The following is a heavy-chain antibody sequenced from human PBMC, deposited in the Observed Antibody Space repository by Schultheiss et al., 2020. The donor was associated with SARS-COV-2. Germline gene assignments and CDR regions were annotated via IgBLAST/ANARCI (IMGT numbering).Heavy chain of an antibody. D-gene: IGHD4-17*01. V-gene: IGHV3-30*03. CDR2: ISYDGSNK. Sequence: GGSLRLSCAASGFTFTNYWIHWVRQAPGKGPDWVAVISYDGSNKYYADSVKGRFTVSRDNAKNTLYLQMNSLRAEDTAVYYCARDDYGDYHGGGDYWGQGTLVTVSS. CDR1: GFTFTNYW. CDR3: ARDDYGDYHGGGDY. J-gene: IGHJ4*02.